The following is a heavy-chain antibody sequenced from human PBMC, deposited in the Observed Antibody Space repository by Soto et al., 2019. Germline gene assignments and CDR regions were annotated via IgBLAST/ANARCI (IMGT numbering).Heavy chain of an antibody. Sequence: QLVESGGDLVQSGGSLRLSCSASGFTFSSFWMSWVRQAPGKGLEWVANIKQDGSEKYYMDSVKGRFTISRDNAKNSLYLQMNSLTVEDTAVYYCARDGARVTIFGVVHPVWGQGTLVAVSS. CDR3: ARDGARVTIFGVVHPV. V-gene: IGHV3-7*01. CDR1: GFTFSSFW. CDR2: IKQDGSEK. D-gene: IGHD3-3*01. J-gene: IGHJ4*02.